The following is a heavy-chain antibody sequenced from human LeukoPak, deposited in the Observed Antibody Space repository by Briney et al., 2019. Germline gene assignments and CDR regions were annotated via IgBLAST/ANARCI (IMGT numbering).Heavy chain of an antibody. CDR2: INPNSGGT. CDR1: GYTFTGYY. CDR3: ARATSTAATDGRDSY. Sequence: ASVKVSCKASGYTFTGYYMHWVRQAPGQGLEWMGWINPNSGGTNYAQKFQGRVTMTRDTSISTDYMELSRLRSDDTAVYYCARATSTAATDGRDSYWGQGTLVTVSS. D-gene: IGHD2-15*01. J-gene: IGHJ4*02. V-gene: IGHV1-2*02.